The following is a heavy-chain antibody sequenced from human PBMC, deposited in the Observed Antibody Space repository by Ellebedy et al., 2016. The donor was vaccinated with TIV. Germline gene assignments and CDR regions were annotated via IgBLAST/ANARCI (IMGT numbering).Heavy chain of an antibody. J-gene: IGHJ2*01. D-gene: IGHD1-14*01. V-gene: IGHV4-4*07. CDR2: IFMSGST. CDR3: ARLRQSRDRSHWYFDL. CDR1: GGSFSSYY. Sequence: SETLSLXXTVSGGSFSSYYWSWIPQSAGKGLEWIGRIFMSGSTSYNSSLKNRVTMSADASTAQVSLNLSSVTAADTAVYFCARLRQSRDRSHWYFDLWGRGTLVTVSS.